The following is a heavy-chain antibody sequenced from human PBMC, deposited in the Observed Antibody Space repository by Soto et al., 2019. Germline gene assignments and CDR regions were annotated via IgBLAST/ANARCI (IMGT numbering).Heavy chain of an antibody. CDR2: ISWNGAAT. CDR1: GFTFDDYA. D-gene: IGHD3-10*01. V-gene: IGHV3-9*01. Sequence: EVQLGESGGGLVQPGGSLRLSCAASGFTFDDYAIHWVRQAPGKGLEWVSGISWNGAATGYADSVKGRFTISRDNAKNTLYLQMNSLGSDDTAIYYCANLPLYGSGFDCWGLGTLVTVSS. CDR3: ANLPLYGSGFDC. J-gene: IGHJ4*02.